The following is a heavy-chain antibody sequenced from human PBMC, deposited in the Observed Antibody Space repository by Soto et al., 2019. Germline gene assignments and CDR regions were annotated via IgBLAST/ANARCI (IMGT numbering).Heavy chain of an antibody. CDR3: ARQEGHIEPMIGEFDF. CDR1: GYTFTTYG. D-gene: IGHD3-10*02. Sequence: QVQLVQSGPEVKKPGASVMLSCKASGYTFTTYGVRWVRQAPGLVLERMGWISAYNGNTNYAQKFHGRVTMTTDASANTAYLELRSLRSDDTAVYYCARQEGHIEPMIGEFDFWGQGTLVTVSS. V-gene: IGHV1-18*01. J-gene: IGHJ4*02. CDR2: ISAYNGNT.